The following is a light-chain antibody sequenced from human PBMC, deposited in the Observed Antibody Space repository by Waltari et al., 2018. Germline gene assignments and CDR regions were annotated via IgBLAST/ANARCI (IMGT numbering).Light chain of an antibody. J-gene: IGLJ2*01. V-gene: IGLV3-1*01. CDR1: KLGERS. CDR2: EDV. CDR3: QVWDSSTDV. Sequence: SYELTQPPSVSVSPGQTASIICSGDKLGERSASWYQQKAGQSPMLVIFEDVKWPSGIPERFSGSNSGNTATLTISGTQAMDEADYYCQVWDSSTDVFGGGTKLTVL.